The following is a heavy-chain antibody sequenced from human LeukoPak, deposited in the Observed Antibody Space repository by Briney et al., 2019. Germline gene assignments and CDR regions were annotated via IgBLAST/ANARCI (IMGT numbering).Heavy chain of an antibody. V-gene: IGHV3-74*01. CDR1: GFTFSSHL. Sequence: PGGSLRLSCAASGFTFSSHLMHWVRQAPGKGLVWVSRISSDGTYTNYADSVRGRFTISRDNAKNTLYLQMNSLRAEDTAVYYCARAAPTYCSGGSCYSDAFDIWGQGTMVTVSS. J-gene: IGHJ3*02. CDR3: ARAAPTYCSGGSCYSDAFDI. CDR2: ISSDGTYT. D-gene: IGHD2-15*01.